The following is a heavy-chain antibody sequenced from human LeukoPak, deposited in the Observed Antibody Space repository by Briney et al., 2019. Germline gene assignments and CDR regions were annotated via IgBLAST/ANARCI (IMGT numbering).Heavy chain of an antibody. CDR3: ARDRGYSGYGVYYYYGMDV. CDR2: IYYSGST. CDR1: GGSISSGGYY. V-gene: IGHV4-31*03. D-gene: IGHD5-12*01. J-gene: IGHJ6*02. Sequence: SGTLSLTCTVSGGSISSGGYYWSWIRQHPGKGLEWIGYIYYSGSTYYNPSLKSRVTISVDTSKNRFSLKLSSVTAADTAVYYCARDRGYSGYGVYYYYGMDVWGQGTTVTVSS.